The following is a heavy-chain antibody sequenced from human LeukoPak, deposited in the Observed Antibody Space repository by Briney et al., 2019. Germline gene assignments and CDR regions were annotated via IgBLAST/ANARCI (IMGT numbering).Heavy chain of an antibody. CDR2: ISYDGSNK. V-gene: IGHV3-30-3*01. J-gene: IGHJ4*02. CDR1: GFTFSSYA. D-gene: IGHD3-10*01. CDR3: ARGVPGVRGVLNFDY. Sequence: GRSLRLSCAASGFTFSSYAMHWVRQAPGKGLEWVAVISYDGSNKYYADSVKGRFTISRDNSKNTLYLQMNSLRAEDTAVYYCARGVPGVRGVLNFDYWGQGTLVTVSS.